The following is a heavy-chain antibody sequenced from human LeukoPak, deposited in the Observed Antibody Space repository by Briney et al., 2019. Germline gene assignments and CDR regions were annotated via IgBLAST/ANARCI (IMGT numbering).Heavy chain of an antibody. CDR3: ASPTYYYDSSGYYGAFDI. D-gene: IGHD3-22*01. Sequence: SVKVSCKSSGGTFSSYAISWVRQAPGQGLEWMGRIIPIFGTANYAQKFQGRVTITTDESTSTAYMELSSLRSEDTAVYYCASPTYYYDSSGYYGAFDIWGQGTMVTVSS. CDR2: IIPIFGTA. V-gene: IGHV1-69*05. CDR1: GGTFSSYA. J-gene: IGHJ3*02.